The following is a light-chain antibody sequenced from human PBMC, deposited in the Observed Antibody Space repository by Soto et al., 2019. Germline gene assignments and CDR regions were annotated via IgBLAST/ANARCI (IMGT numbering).Light chain of an antibody. CDR1: QTLSINS. Sequence: IVLTQSPGTLSLSPGERATLFCRASQTLSINSLAWYQQKPGQAPRLLIYGASTRHTGIPDRFNGSGSGTDFALTINRLEPEDFAVYYCQQYDGAPLPFGPGTKVNVK. V-gene: IGKV3-20*01. CDR2: GAS. J-gene: IGKJ3*01. CDR3: QQYDGAPLP.